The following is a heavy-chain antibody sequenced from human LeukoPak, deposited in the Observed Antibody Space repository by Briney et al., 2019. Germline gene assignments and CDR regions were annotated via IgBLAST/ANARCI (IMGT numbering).Heavy chain of an antibody. D-gene: IGHD3-9*01. CDR1: GDSISSGDYY. J-gene: IGHJ4*02. CDR3: AGAVTGYYLSHYYFPY. Sequence: NPSQTLSLTCTVSGDSISSGDYYWTWIRQPPGKGLEWIGYIYYNGITYYNPSLKSRVIISVDQPKKQFSLKLSSVTAADTAVYYSAGAVTGYYLSHYYFPYWGRGTLVTVSS. CDR2: IYYNGIT. V-gene: IGHV4-30-4*01.